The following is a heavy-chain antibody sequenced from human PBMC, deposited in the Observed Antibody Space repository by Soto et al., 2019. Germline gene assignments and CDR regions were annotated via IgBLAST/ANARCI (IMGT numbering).Heavy chain of an antibody. CDR2: IYSDGST. J-gene: IGHJ4*02. V-gene: IGHV3-66*01. D-gene: IGHD3-9*01. CDR1: GFTVNSNY. Sequence: EVQLVESGGGLVQPGGSLRLSCAASGFTVNSNYMSCVRQAPGKGLEWVSVIYSDGSTYYADSVKGRFIISRDNSNNTLYYQMNSLRAEDTAVYYCAPLTKYDILTGFYPCWGQGTLVTVSS. CDR3: APLTKYDILTGFYPC.